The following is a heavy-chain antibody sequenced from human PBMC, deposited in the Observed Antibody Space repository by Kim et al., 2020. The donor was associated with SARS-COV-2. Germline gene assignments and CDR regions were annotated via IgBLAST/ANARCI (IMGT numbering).Heavy chain of an antibody. CDR1: GFTFSSYS. J-gene: IGHJ3*02. CDR3: ARPIMRHDAFDI. Sequence: GGSLRLSCAASGFTFSSYSMNWVRQAPGKGLEWVSSISSSSSYIYYADSVKGRFTISRDNAKNSLYLQMNSLRAEDTAVYYCARPIMRHDAFDIWGQGTMVTVSS. V-gene: IGHV3-21*01. D-gene: IGHD3-16*01. CDR2: ISSSSSYI.